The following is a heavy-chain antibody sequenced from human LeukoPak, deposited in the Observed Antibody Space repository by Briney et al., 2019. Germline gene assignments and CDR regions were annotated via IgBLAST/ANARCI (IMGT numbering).Heavy chain of an antibody. Sequence: SETLSLTCTVSGDSISSSSYYWGWIRQPPGKGLEWIGSIYYSGSTYYNPSLKSRVTISVDTSKNQFSLKLSSVTAADTAVYYCARRRRITMVRGVTAYNWFDPWGQGTLVTVSS. CDR1: GDSISSSSYY. J-gene: IGHJ5*02. CDR2: IYYSGST. V-gene: IGHV4-39*07. CDR3: ARRRRITMVRGVTAYNWFDP. D-gene: IGHD3-10*01.